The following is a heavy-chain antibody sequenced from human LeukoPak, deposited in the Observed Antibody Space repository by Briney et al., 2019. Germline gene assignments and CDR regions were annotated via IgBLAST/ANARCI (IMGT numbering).Heavy chain of an antibody. D-gene: IGHD3/OR15-3a*01. CDR1: GYTFTGYY. CDR3: ARGLGVSAGTGNY. J-gene: IGHJ4*02. CDR2: INPNSGGT. V-gene: IGHV1-2*02. Sequence: ASVKVSCKASGYTFTGYYMHWVRQAPGQGLEWMGWINPNSGGTNYAQKFQGRVTMTGDTSIRTAYMELNTLKSDDTAVYYCARGLGVSAGTGNYWGQGTLVTVSS.